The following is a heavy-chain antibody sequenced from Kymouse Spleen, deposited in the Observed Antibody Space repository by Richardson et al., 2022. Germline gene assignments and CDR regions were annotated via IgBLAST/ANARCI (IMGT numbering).Heavy chain of an antibody. D-gene: IGHD4-11,IGHD4-11*01. Sequence: EVQLVESGGGLVKPGGSLRLSCAASGFTFSNAWMSWVRQAPGKGLEWVGRIKSKTDGGTTDYAAPVKGRFTISRDDSKNTLYLQMNSLKTEDTAVYYCTTDRSPYSNPWCYYYGMDVWGQGTTVTVSS. V-gene: IGHV3-15*01. CDR1: GFTFSNAW. CDR3: TTDRSPYSNPWCYYYGMDV. J-gene: IGHJ6*02. CDR2: IKSKTDGGTT.